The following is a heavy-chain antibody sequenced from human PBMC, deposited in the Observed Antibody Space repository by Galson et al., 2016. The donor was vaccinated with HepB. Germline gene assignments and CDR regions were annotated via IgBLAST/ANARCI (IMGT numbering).Heavy chain of an antibody. CDR1: GFTFSDHY. Sequence: SLRLSCAASGFTFSDHYMDWVRQAPGKGLEWVGRIRKKVNSYTTEYAASVKGRFTISRDDSKNTMYLQMNSLQTEDTALYYCERSGSYQLLESWGHGTLVTVSS. D-gene: IGHD1-26*01. CDR2: IRKKVNSYTT. V-gene: IGHV3-72*01. CDR3: ERSGSYQLLES. J-gene: IGHJ5*01.